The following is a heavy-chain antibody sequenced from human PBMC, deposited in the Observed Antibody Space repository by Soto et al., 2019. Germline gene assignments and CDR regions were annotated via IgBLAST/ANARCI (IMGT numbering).Heavy chain of an antibody. Sequence: QVQLQESGPGLVKPSQTLSLTCTVSGGSISSGGYYWSWIRQHPGKGLEWIGYIYYSGSTYYNPSLKSRVTISVDTSKNQFSLKLSSVTAADTAVYYCARDRRVGITFGGVSNWFDPWGQGTLVTVSS. J-gene: IGHJ5*02. V-gene: IGHV4-31*03. D-gene: IGHD3-16*01. CDR1: GGSISSGGYY. CDR2: IYYSGST. CDR3: ARDRRVGITFGGVSNWFDP.